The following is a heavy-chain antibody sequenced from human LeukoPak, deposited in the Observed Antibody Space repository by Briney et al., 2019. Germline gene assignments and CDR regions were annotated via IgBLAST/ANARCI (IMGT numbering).Heavy chain of an antibody. V-gene: IGHV4-61*01. CDR3: APYDSDGGLFDY. CDR2: IYYTGST. D-gene: IGHD3-22*01. J-gene: IGHJ4*02. Sequence: SETLSLTCTVSGYSISSGYYWGWIRQPPGKGLEWIGYIYYTGSTNYNPSLKSRVTMSLDTSKNQFSLKLSSVTAADTAVYYCAPYDSDGGLFDYWGQGTLVTVSS. CDR1: GYSISSGYY.